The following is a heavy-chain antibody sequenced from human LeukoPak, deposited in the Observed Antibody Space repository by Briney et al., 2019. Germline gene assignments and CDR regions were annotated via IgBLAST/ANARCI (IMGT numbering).Heavy chain of an antibody. CDR2: ISGSGGST. J-gene: IGHJ4*02. CDR3: AKDRSYSSGWYDY. CDR1: GCTFSSYA. V-gene: IGHV3-23*01. D-gene: IGHD6-19*01. Sequence: GGSLRLSCAASGCTFSSYAMSWVRQAPGKGLEWVSAISGSGGSTYYADSVKGRFTISRDNSKNTLYLQMNSLRAEDTAVYYCAKDRSYSSGWYDYWGQGTLVTVSS.